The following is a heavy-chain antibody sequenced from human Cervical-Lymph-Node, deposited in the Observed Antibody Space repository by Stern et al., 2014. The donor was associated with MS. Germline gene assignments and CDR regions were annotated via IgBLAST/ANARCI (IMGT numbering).Heavy chain of an antibody. CDR3: ARASTTANNYYDGVDV. V-gene: IGHV1-2*04. J-gene: IGHJ6*02. CDR2: INPNNGGT. D-gene: IGHD1-1*01. Sequence: VQLGQYGAEVKNPGASVKVSCKASGYTFTDYYMQWMRQAPGQGLEWMGWINPNNGGTKSAQKFQGWVTRTRDTSTSTAYMELSRLRSDDTAIYYCARASTTANNYYDGVDVWGQGTTVTVTS. CDR1: GYTFTDYY.